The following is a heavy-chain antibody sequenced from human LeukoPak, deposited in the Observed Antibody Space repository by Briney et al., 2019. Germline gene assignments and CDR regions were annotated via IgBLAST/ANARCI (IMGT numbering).Heavy chain of an antibody. Sequence: ASVKVSCKASGYTFTCYGISWVRQAPGQGLEWMGWISAYNGNTNYAQKLQGRVTMTTDTSTSTAYMELRSLRSDDTAVYYCARNYYDSSGYYLPDFDYWGQGTLVTVSS. J-gene: IGHJ4*02. D-gene: IGHD3-22*01. CDR1: GYTFTCYG. V-gene: IGHV1-18*01. CDR3: ARNYYDSSGYYLPDFDY. CDR2: ISAYNGNT.